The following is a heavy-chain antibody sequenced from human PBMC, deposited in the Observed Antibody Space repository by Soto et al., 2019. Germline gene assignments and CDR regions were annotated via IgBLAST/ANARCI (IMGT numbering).Heavy chain of an antibody. V-gene: IGHV5-51*01. CDR2: IYPHDSTT. CDR3: ARHSYDFWSGHPNPRYYYGMDV. Sequence: GESLKISCKGSGYSFTNYWIGWVRQMPGKGLEWMGNIYPHDSTTRYSPSFQDQVTISAAKSISTAYLHWSSLKLKDSAMYYCARHSYDFWSGHPNPRYYYGMDVWGQGTTVTVSS. J-gene: IGHJ6*02. CDR1: GYSFTNYW. D-gene: IGHD3-3*01.